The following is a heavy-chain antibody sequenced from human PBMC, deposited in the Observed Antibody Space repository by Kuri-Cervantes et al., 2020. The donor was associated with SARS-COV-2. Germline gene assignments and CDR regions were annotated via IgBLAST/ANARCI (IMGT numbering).Heavy chain of an antibody. V-gene: IGHV4-38-2*02. D-gene: IGHD6-13*01. CDR2: IYYSGST. CDR3: ATNPYSSSWYPPPPDY. J-gene: IGHJ4*02. Sequence: SETLSLTCTVSNYSISSGYYWGWIRQPPGKGLEWIGSIYYSGSTYYNPSLKSRVTISVDTSKNQFSLKLSSVTAADTAVYYCATNPYSSSWYPPPPDYWGQGTLVTVSS. CDR1: NYSISSGYY.